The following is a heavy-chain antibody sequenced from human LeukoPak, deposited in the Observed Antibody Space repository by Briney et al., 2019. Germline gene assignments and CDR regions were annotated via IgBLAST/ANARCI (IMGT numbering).Heavy chain of an antibody. V-gene: IGHV4-59*08. CDR3: ARMGGYSGYATH. J-gene: IGHJ4*02. D-gene: IGHD5-12*01. CDR1: GGSISTYY. CDR2: IHYSGTT. Sequence: PSETLSLTCTVSGGSISTYYWSWIRQPPGKGLEWIGYIHYSGTTNYNPSLKNRGTISLDTSKNQFSLNLSSVTAADTAVYYCARMGGYSGYATHWGQGTLVTVSS.